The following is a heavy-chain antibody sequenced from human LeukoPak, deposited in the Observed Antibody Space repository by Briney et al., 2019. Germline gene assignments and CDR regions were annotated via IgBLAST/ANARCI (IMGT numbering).Heavy chain of an antibody. Sequence: SETLSLTCTVSGGSISSYYWSWIRQPPGKGLEWIGYIYYSGSTNYNPSLKSRVTISVDTSKNQFSLKLSSVTAADTAVYYCARTILYYDILTGYYPTGCYFDYWGQGTLITVSS. V-gene: IGHV4-59*08. CDR2: IYYSGST. D-gene: IGHD3-9*01. J-gene: IGHJ4*02. CDR1: GGSISSYY. CDR3: ARTILYYDILTGYYPTGCYFDY.